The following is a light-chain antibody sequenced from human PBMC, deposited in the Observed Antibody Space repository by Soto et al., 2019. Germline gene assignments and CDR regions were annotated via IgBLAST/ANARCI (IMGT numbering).Light chain of an antibody. CDR2: WAS. CDR3: HQYYSALYT. Sequence: DIVMTQSPDSLAVSLGERATINCKSSQSLLDTSNNKNSVAWYQQKPGQPPKLLIYWASARQSGVPDRFSGGGSGTDFILTISNLQAEDVAVYYCHQYYSALYTFGQGTKLEI. V-gene: IGKV4-1*01. CDR1: QSLLDTSNNKNS. J-gene: IGKJ2*01.